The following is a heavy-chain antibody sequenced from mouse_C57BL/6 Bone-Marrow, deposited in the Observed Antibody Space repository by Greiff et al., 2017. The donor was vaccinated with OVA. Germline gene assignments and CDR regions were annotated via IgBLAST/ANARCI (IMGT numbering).Heavy chain of an antibody. CDR2: IRNKANNHAT. V-gene: IGHV6-6*01. D-gene: IGHD1-1*01. CDR3: TLYYYGSSPYYYAMDY. Sequence: EVQGVESGGGLVQPGGSMKLSCAASGFTFSDAWMDWVRQSPEKGLEWVAEIRNKANNHATYYAESVKGRFTISRDDSKSSVYLQMNSLRAEDTGIYYCTLYYYGSSPYYYAMDYWGQGTSVTVSS. CDR1: GFTFSDAW. J-gene: IGHJ4*01.